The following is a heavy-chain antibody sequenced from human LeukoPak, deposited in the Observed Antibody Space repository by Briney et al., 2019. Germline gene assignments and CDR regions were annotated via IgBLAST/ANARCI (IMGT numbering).Heavy chain of an antibody. CDR2: IFYSGRT. J-gene: IGHJ5*02. V-gene: IGHV4-59*08. D-gene: IGHD1-1*01. CDR3: ARPVPSRLGWFDP. Sequence: TSETLSLTCAVSGGSISSYYWNWIRQPPGKGLEWIGYIFYSGRTNYNPSLKSRVTISVDTSKNQFSLKLSSVTAADTAVYYCARPVPSRLGWFDPWGQGTLVTVSS. CDR1: GGSISSYY.